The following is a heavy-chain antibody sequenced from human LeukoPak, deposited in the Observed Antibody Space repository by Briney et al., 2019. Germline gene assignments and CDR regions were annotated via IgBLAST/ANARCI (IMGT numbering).Heavy chain of an antibody. V-gene: IGHV3-23*01. CDR1: GFTFSSYA. J-gene: IGHJ4*02. Sequence: GGSLRLSCAASGFTFSSYAMSWVRQAPGKGLEWVSAISGSGGSTYYADSMKGRFTISRDNSKNTLYLQMNSLRAEDTAVYYCAKAARITIFGVVSLFDYWGQGTLVTVSS. CDR3: AKAARITIFGVVSLFDY. CDR2: ISGSGGST. D-gene: IGHD3-3*01.